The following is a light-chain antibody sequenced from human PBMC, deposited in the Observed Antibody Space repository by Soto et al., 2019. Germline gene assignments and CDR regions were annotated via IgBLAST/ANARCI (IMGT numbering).Light chain of an antibody. V-gene: IGKV1-6*01. CDR2: AAS. CDR1: QDIRSQ. Sequence: AIQMTQSPASLSASVGDRVTITCRASQDIRSQLGWYQQKPWKAANFLIYAASSLQSGVPSRFSGCGSGTDFTLTISSLQPDDFATYYYLQDYDFPFTFGPGTKVDVK. CDR3: LQDYDFPFT. J-gene: IGKJ3*01.